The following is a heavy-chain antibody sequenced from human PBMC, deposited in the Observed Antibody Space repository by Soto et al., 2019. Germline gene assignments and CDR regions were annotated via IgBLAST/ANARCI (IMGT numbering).Heavy chain of an antibody. V-gene: IGHV1-46*03. D-gene: IGHD3-22*01. Sequence: GASVKVSCKAIGYSFTRHYMHWVRQAPGQGLEWMGIINPSGGSTSYAQKFQGRVTMTRDTSTSTVYMELSSLRSEDTAVYYCARGDSSGYYYKWVFDYWGQGTLVTVSS. J-gene: IGHJ4*02. CDR1: GYSFTRHY. CDR3: ARGDSSGYYYKWVFDY. CDR2: INPSGGST.